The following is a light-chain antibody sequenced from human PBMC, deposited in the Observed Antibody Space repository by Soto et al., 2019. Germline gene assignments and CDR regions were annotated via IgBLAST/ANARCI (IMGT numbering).Light chain of an antibody. Sequence: QSVLTQPASVSGSPGQSITISCTGTSNDVGGYNYVSLYQQHPGKAPKLMIYDVSNRPSGVSNRFSGSKSGNTASLTISGLQAEDEADYYCSSYTGSSTPYVFGTGTKVTVL. J-gene: IGLJ1*01. CDR2: DVS. V-gene: IGLV2-14*01. CDR1: SNDVGGYNY. CDR3: SSYTGSSTPYV.